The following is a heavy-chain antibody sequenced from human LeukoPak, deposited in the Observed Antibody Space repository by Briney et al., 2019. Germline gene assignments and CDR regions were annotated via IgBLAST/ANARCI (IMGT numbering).Heavy chain of an antibody. D-gene: IGHD5-12*01. CDR1: GFTFSGFA. CDR2: ISGSGGST. CDR3: ARERGYSGYDSREYNYFDY. J-gene: IGHJ4*02. V-gene: IGHV3-23*01. Sequence: GGSLRLSCVASGFTFSGFAMNWVRQAPGKGLEWVSTISGSGGSTYYADSVKGRFTISRDNSKNTLYLQMKSLRTEDTAVYYCARERGYSGYDSREYNYFDYWGQGTLVTVSS.